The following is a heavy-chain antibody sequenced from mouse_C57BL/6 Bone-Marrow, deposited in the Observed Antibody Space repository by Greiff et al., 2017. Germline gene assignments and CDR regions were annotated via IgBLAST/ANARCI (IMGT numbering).Heavy chain of an antibody. CDR1: GYTFTTYP. CDR2: FHPYNDDT. D-gene: IGHD1-1*02. V-gene: IGHV1-47*01. Sequence: VQLQQSGAELVKPGASVKMSCKASGYTFTTYPIEWMKQNHGKSLEWIGNFHPYNDDTKYNEKFKGKATLTVEKSSSTVYLELSRLTSDDSAVYCCARGGSMAPYAMDYWGQGTSVTVSS. CDR3: ARGGSMAPYAMDY. J-gene: IGHJ4*01.